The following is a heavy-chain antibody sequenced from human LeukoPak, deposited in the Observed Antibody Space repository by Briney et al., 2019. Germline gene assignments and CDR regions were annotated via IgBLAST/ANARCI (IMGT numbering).Heavy chain of an antibody. J-gene: IGHJ4*02. CDR3: ARDGMDYYDGSSDY. CDR1: GFTFSRYA. CDR2: ISGSGGTT. Sequence: PGGSLRLSCAASGFTFSRYAMSWVRQAPGKGLEWVSAISGSGGTTYYADSVKGRFTISRDNSKSTLYLQMNSLRAEDTAVYYCARDGMDYYDGSSDYWGQGTLVTVSS. D-gene: IGHD3-22*01. V-gene: IGHV3-23*01.